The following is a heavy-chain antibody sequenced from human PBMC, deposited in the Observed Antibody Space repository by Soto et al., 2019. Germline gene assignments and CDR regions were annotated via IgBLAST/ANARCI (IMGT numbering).Heavy chain of an antibody. V-gene: IGHV3-48*03. CDR3: ARDPATYSGKFDYGLDV. CDR2: IGTSGKTI. CDR1: GFTFSSYE. J-gene: IGHJ6*02. Sequence: GASLRLSCAVSGFTFSSYEMNWVRQAPGKGLEWVSYIGTSGKTIYYADSVRGRFTISRDNAKNSLYLQMNSLRAEDTAVYFCARDPATYSGKFDYGLDVWGRGTTVTVS. D-gene: IGHD4-4*01.